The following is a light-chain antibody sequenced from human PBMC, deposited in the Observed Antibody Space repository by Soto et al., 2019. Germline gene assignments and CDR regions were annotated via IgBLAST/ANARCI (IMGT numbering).Light chain of an antibody. Sequence: DIQMTQSPSSLSASVGDRVTITCQASQDISDYVNWYQQKPGKAPMLLIYDASTLKTGVPARFSGSGSGTHFTFTISRLQPEDIATYYCQQHDNVPNTFGPGTKLDI. CDR2: DAS. CDR1: QDISDY. J-gene: IGKJ3*01. CDR3: QQHDNVPNT. V-gene: IGKV1-33*01.